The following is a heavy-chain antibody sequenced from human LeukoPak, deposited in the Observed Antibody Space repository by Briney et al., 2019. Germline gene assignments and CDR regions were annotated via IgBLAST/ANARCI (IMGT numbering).Heavy chain of an antibody. CDR2: IYYSGST. D-gene: IGHD2-2*01. Sequence: SETLSLTCTVSGGSVSGGSGYYWSWIRQPPGKGLEWIGYIYYSGSTYYNPSLKSRVTISVDTSKNQFSLKLSSVTAADTAVYYCARVGCSSTSCLGYWGQGTLVTVSS. CDR1: GGSVSGGSGYY. V-gene: IGHV4-30-4*01. J-gene: IGHJ4*02. CDR3: ARVGCSSTSCLGY.